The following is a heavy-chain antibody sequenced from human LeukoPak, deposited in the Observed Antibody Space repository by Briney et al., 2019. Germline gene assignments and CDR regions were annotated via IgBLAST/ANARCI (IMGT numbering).Heavy chain of an antibody. V-gene: IGHV4-4*07. J-gene: IGHJ6*02. Sequence: SETLSLTCTVSGGSISSYFWSWIRQPAGKGLEWIGRIYTRGSTNCNPSLKSRVTMSVDTSKNQFSLKLSSVTAADTAVYYCARDIYCDSSGYPVISYGMDVWGQGTTVTVSS. CDR1: GGSISSYF. CDR3: ARDIYCDSSGYPVISYGMDV. CDR2: IYTRGST. D-gene: IGHD3-22*01.